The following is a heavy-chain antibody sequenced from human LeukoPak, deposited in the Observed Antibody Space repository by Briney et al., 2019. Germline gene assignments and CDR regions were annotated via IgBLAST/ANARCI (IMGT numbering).Heavy chain of an antibody. Sequence: PGGSLRLSCAASGFTVSNNYMSWVRQAPGKGLEWVSVIYSGDNTYHVESVKGRFTISRDNSKNTLFLQMNRLRAEDTAVYYCAGRRVLDASFDYWGQGTLVTVSS. J-gene: IGHJ4*02. D-gene: IGHD3-16*01. CDR2: IYSGDNT. V-gene: IGHV3-66*02. CDR1: GFTVSNNY. CDR3: AGRRVLDASFDY.